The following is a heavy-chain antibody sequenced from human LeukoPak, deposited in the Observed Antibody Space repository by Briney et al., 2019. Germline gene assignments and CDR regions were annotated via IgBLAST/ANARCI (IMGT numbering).Heavy chain of an antibody. CDR3: ARADCSGGSRYPHDY. V-gene: IGHV3-21*01. CDR2: ISRDGVYK. CDR1: RFTFSSYS. J-gene: IGHJ4*02. Sequence: PGGSLRLSCAASRFTFSSYSMNWVRQAPGRGLEWVSSISRDGVYKYYADSLMGRFTISRDNAKNSLYLQMSSLRAEDTAVYYCARADCSGGSRYPHDYWGQGTLVTVSS. D-gene: IGHD2-15*01.